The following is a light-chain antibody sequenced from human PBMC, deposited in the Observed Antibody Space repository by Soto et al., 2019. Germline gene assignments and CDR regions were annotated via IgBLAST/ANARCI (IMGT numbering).Light chain of an antibody. CDR3: QQYGNSPVT. CDR1: QNVISNY. Sequence: EIVLTQSPATLSLSPGDRATLSCGASQNVISNYLAWYQQKPGLAPRILIYDASNRATGIPDRFSGSGSGTDFTLTIDRLEPEDFAVYYCQQYGNSPVTFGQGTRLEIK. J-gene: IGKJ5*01. CDR2: DAS. V-gene: IGKV3D-20*01.